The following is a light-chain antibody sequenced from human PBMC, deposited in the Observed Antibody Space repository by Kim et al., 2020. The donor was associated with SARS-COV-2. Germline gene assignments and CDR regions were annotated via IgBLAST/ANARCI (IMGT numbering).Light chain of an antibody. CDR3: QQYGNSPLT. J-gene: IGKJ4*01. CDR1: QSISSNF. V-gene: IGKV3-20*01. Sequence: EIVLTQSPGTLSLSPGEGATLSYRATQSISSNFLAWFLQKPGQAPRLLIYAASKRATGIPDRFSGNGSGTDFTLTISRLEPEDSAVYYCQQYGNSPLTFGGGTKVDIK. CDR2: AAS.